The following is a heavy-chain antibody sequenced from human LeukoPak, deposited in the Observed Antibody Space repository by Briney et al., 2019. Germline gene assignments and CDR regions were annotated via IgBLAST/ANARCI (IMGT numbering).Heavy chain of an antibody. D-gene: IGHD3-16*01. J-gene: IGHJ4*02. CDR3: ATIRRRLPDY. CDR1: GFTFSSYE. V-gene: IGHV3-48*03. CDR2: ISSSGSTI. Sequence: GGSLRLSCAASGFTFSSYEMNWVRQAPGKGLEWVSYISSSGSTIYYADSVKGRFTISRDNAKNSLYLQMISLRAEDTAVYYCATIRRRLPDYWGQGTLVTVSS.